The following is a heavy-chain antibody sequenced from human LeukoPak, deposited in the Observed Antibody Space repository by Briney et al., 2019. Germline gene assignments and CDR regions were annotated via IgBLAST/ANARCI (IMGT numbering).Heavy chain of an antibody. Sequence: PGGSLRLSCAASGFTFSSYGMHWVRQAPGKGLEWVAVISYDGSNKYYADSVKGRFTISRDNSKNTLYLQMNSLRAEDTAVYYCAREWSGYPNWFDPWGQGTLVTVSS. D-gene: IGHD3-3*01. V-gene: IGHV3-30*03. CDR3: AREWSGYPNWFDP. CDR1: GFTFSSYG. CDR2: ISYDGSNK. J-gene: IGHJ5*02.